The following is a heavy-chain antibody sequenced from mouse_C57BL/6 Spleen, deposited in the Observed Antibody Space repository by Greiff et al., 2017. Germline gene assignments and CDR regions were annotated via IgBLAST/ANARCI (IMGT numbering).Heavy chain of an antibody. D-gene: IGHD1-1*01. CDR2: IHPNSGST. Sequence: VQLQQPGAELVKPGASVKLSCKASGYTFTSYWMHWVKQRPGQGLEWIGMIHPNSGSTNYNEKFKSKATLTVDKSSSTAYMQLSSLTSEDSAVYYGARNYGSSWYFDVWGTGTTVTVSS. CDR3: ARNYGSSWYFDV. J-gene: IGHJ1*03. CDR1: GYTFTSYW. V-gene: IGHV1-64*01.